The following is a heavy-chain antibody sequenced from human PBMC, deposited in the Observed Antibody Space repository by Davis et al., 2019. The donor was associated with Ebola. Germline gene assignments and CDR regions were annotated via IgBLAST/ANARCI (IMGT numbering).Heavy chain of an antibody. CDR1: GGSISSYY. J-gene: IGHJ4*02. CDR2: I. CDR3: ARRRVRLNTALDY. V-gene: IGHV4-59*12. D-gene: IGHD5-18*01. Sequence: SETLSLTCTVSGGSISSYYWSWIRQPPGKGLEWIGYIYNPSLKSRVTISVDTSKNQFSLKLSSVTAADTAVYYCARRRVRLNTALDYWGQGTLVSVSS.